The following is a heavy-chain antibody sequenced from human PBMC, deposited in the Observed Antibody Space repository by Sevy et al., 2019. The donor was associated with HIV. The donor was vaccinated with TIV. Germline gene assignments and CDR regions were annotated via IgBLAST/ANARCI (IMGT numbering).Heavy chain of an antibody. D-gene: IGHD3-10*01. CDR1: EFTFSSYA. CDR3: ARDSYMVRGVPKGQYYYYDMDV. CDR2: ISYDGSNK. V-gene: IGHV3-30-3*01. Sequence: GGSLRLSCAASEFTFSSYAMHWVRQAPGKGLEWVAVISYDGSNKYYADSVKGRFTISRDNSKNTLYLQMNGLRAEDTAVYYCARDSYMVRGVPKGQYYYYDMDVWGQGTTVTVSS. J-gene: IGHJ6*02.